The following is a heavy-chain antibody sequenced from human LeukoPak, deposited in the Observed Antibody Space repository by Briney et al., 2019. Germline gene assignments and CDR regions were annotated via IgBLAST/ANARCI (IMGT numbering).Heavy chain of an antibody. CDR2: ISSSSSYI. CDR3: ARLVDSNWYHEVLRGRDY. CDR1: GFTFSSYS. D-gene: IGHD6-13*01. V-gene: IGHV3-21*01. Sequence: GGSLRLSCAASGFTFSSYSMNWVRQAPGKGLEWVSSISSSSSYIYYADSVKGRFTISRDNAKNSLYLQMNSLRAEDTAVYYCARLVDSNWYHEVLRGRDYWGQGTLATVSS. J-gene: IGHJ4*02.